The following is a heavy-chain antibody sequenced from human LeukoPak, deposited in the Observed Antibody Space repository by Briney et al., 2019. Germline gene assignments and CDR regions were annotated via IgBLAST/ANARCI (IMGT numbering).Heavy chain of an antibody. Sequence: ASVKVSCKASGGTFSSYAISWVRQAPRQGLEWMGRIIPILGIANYAQKFQGRVTITADKSTSTAYMELSSLRSEDTAVYYCARDGPLGYCSGGSCPDPWGQGTLVTVSS. CDR3: ARDGPLGYCSGGSCPDP. CDR2: IIPILGIA. CDR1: GGTFSSYA. V-gene: IGHV1-69*04. D-gene: IGHD2-15*01. J-gene: IGHJ5*02.